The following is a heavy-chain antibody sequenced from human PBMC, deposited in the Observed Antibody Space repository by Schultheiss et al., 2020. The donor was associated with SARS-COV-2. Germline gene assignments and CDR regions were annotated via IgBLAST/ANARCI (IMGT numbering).Heavy chain of an antibody. D-gene: IGHD3-3*01. CDR3: AHRQKLRFLEWLLFDY. CDR2: IYWNDDK. CDR1: GFSLSTSGVG. Sequence: SGPTLVKPTQTLTLTFTFSGFSLSTSGVGVGWIRQPPGKGLEWLALIYWNDDKRYSPSLKSRLTITKDTSKNQVVLTMTNMDPVDTATYYCAHRQKLRFLEWLLFDYWGQGTLVTVSS. J-gene: IGHJ4*02. V-gene: IGHV2-5*01.